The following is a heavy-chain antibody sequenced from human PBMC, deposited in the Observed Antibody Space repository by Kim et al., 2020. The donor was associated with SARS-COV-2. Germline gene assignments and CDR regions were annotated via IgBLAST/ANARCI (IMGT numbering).Heavy chain of an antibody. J-gene: IGHJ6*02. CDR3: ARDILYYYDSSGLQGDYYYYYGMDV. CDR2: ISYDGSNK. Sequence: GGSLRLSCAASGFTFSSYGMYWVRQAPGKGLEWVAVISYDGSNKYYADSVKGRFTISRDNSKNTLYLQMNSLRAEDTAVYYCARDILYYYDSSGLQGDYYYYYGMDVWGQGTTVTVSS. CDR1: GFTFSSYG. V-gene: IGHV3-33*05. D-gene: IGHD3-22*01.